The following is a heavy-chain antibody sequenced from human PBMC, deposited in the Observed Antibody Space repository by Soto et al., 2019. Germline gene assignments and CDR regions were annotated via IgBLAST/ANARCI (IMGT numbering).Heavy chain of an antibody. CDR1: GYTFTSYG. CDR2: ISAYNGNT. V-gene: IGHV1-18*01. CDR3: ARVALGYSSSWVGTGFDP. J-gene: IGHJ5*02. Sequence: ASVKVSCKASGYTFTSYGISWVRQAPGQGLEWMGWISAYNGNTNYAQKLQGRVTMTTDTSTSTAYMELRSLRSDDTAVYYCARVALGYSSSWVGTGFDPWGQGTLVTVSS. D-gene: IGHD6-6*01.